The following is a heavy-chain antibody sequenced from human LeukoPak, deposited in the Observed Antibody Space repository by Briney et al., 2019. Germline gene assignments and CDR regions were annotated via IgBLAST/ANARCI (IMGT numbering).Heavy chain of an antibody. CDR2: IYYSGST. CDR1: GGSISSSSYY. J-gene: IGHJ3*02. D-gene: IGHD5-18*01. Sequence: PSETLSLTCTVSGGSISSSSYYWGWIRQPPGKGLEWIGSIYYSGSTYYNPSLKSRVTISVDTSKNQFSLKLSSVTAADTAVYYCARDHGYRAFDIWGQGTMVTVSS. CDR3: ARDHGYRAFDI. V-gene: IGHV4-39*07.